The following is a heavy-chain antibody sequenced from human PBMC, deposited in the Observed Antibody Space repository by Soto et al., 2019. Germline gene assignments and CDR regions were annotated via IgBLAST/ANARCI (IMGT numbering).Heavy chain of an antibody. CDR1: GFTFSSYG. V-gene: IGHV3-33*01. CDR2: IWYDGSNK. D-gene: IGHD6-25*01. Sequence: QVQLVESGGGVVQPGRSLRLSCAAPGFTFSSYGMHWVRQAPGKGLEWVAVIWYDGSNKYYADSVKGRFTISRDKYKNTLYLQMSSLRAEDTAVYYCARVVGYGFDIWGQGTMVTVSS. J-gene: IGHJ3*02. CDR3: ARVVGYGFDI.